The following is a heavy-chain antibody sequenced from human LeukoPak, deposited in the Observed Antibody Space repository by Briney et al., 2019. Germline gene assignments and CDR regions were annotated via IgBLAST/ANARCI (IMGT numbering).Heavy chain of an antibody. CDR1: GFTFSNSA. CDR2: INGRGGST. Sequence: PGGSLRLSCAASGFTFSNSAMNWVRQAPGKGLEWVSAINGRGGSTYYADSVKGRFTISRDNSKNTLYLQMNSLRAEDTAVYYCARDSPYYYDSSGAFDYWGQGTLVTVSS. J-gene: IGHJ4*02. V-gene: IGHV3-23*01. D-gene: IGHD3-22*01. CDR3: ARDSPYYYDSSGAFDY.